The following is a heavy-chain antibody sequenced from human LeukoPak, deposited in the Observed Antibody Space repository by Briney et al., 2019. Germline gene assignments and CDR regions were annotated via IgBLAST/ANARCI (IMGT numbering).Heavy chain of an antibody. CDR3: AKGLGYCSSTSCYGYYYYGMDV. V-gene: IGHV3-30*18. D-gene: IGHD2-2*01. Sequence: TAGSLTLSCAASGFTFSSYGMHWVRQAPGKGLEWVAVISYDGSNKYYADSVKGRFTISRDNSKNTLYLQMNSLRAEDTAVYYCAKGLGYCSSTSCYGYYYYGMDVWGQGTTVTVSS. J-gene: IGHJ6*02. CDR1: GFTFSSYG. CDR2: ISYDGSNK.